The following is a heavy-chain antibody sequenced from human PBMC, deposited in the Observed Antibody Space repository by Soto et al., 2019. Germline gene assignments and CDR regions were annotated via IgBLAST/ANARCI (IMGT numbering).Heavy chain of an antibody. CDR1: GFTFDDYA. Sequence: GGSLRLSCAASGFTFDDYAMHWVRQAPGKGLEWVSGISWNSGSIGYADSVKGRFTISRDNAKNSLYLQMNSLRAEDTALNYCAKCSSGWYREFDYWGQGTLVTVSS. V-gene: IGHV3-9*01. CDR3: AKCSSGWYREFDY. CDR2: ISWNSGSI. J-gene: IGHJ4*02. D-gene: IGHD6-19*01.